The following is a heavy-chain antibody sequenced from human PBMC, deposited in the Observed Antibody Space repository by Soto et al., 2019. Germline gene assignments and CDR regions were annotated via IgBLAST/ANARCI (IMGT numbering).Heavy chain of an antibody. CDR2: INAANGNT. V-gene: IGHV1-3*01. CDR3: ARGQSSGCTALDY. Sequence: SEKAYCKSSVYSSIHHARFSVRRDTGQSLAWMGWINAANGNTKYSHNFQGRVTITRDTLENTAYMEMSSLRSEDTAVYYSARGQSSGCTALDYWGQVALVTRSS. D-gene: IGHD6-25*01. J-gene: IGHJ4*02. CDR1: VYSSIHHA.